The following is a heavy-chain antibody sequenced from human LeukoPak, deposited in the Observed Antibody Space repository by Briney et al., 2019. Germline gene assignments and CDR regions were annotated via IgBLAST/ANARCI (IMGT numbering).Heavy chain of an antibody. J-gene: IGHJ6*03. CDR2: IYYSGST. CDR3: ARYSSSGYYMDV. D-gene: IGHD6-13*01. V-gene: IGHV4-59*01. Sequence: SETLSLTCTVSGGSISSYYWSWIRQPPGKGLEWIGYIYYSGSTNYNPSLKSRVTIPVDTSKNQFSLKLGSVTAADTAVYYCARYSSSGYYMDVWGKGTTVTISS. CDR1: GGSISSYY.